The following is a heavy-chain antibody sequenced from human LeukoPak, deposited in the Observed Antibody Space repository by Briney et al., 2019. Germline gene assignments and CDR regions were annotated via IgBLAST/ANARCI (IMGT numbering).Heavy chain of an antibody. CDR1: GGSISSSNW. Sequence: PETLSLTCAVSGGSISSSNWWSWVRQPPGKGLEWIGEIYHSGSTNYNPSLKSRVTISVDKSKNQFSLKLSSVTAADTAVYYCAKGAGDSSAWYAIFDYWGQGTLVTVSS. CDR2: IYHSGST. CDR3: AKGAGDSSAWYAIFDY. D-gene: IGHD6-13*01. V-gene: IGHV4-4*03. J-gene: IGHJ4*02.